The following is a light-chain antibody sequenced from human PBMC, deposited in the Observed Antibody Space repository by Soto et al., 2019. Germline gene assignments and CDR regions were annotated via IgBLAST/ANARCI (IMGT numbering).Light chain of an antibody. CDR1: QSVTTY. V-gene: IGKV3-11*01. CDR2: DAS. CDR3: QQRINSPPSYT. Sequence: DTVLTQSPATLSLSPGERATLSCRASQSVTTYLAWYQQKPGQAPRLLIYDASTRATGIPARFSGSGSGTDFTLTISSVEPEDFSVYYCQQRINSPPSYTFGHGTKLEIK. J-gene: IGKJ2*01.